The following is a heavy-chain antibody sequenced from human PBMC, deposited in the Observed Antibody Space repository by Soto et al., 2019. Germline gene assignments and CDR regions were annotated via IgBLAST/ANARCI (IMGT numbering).Heavy chain of an antibody. CDR3: ARPLGVITLSMDV. J-gene: IGHJ6*02. D-gene: IGHD3-22*01. Sequence: HPGGSLRLSCAASGFTFSSYGMHWVRQAPGKGLEWVAVIWYDGSNKYYADSVKGRFTISRDNSKNTLYLQMNSLRAEDTAVYYCARPLGVITLSMDVWGQGTTVTVSS. CDR2: IWYDGSNK. V-gene: IGHV3-33*01. CDR1: GFTFSSYG.